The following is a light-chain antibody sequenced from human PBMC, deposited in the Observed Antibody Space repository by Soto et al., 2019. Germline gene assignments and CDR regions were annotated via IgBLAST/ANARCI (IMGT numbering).Light chain of an antibody. CDR2: GAS. Sequence: EIVLTQSPGTLSLSPGERATLSCRASQSVSSSYLAWYQQKPGQAPRLLIYGASSRATGIPDRSSGSGSGTDFTLTISRLEPEDFAVYYCQQYGSSPRTFDQGTKLEIK. V-gene: IGKV3-20*01. CDR1: QSVSSSY. CDR3: QQYGSSPRT. J-gene: IGKJ2*01.